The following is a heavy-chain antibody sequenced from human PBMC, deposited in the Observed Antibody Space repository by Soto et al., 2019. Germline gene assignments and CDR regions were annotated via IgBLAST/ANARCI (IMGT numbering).Heavy chain of an antibody. J-gene: IGHJ6*02. CDR2: IYYSGST. CDR1: GGSVSSGSYY. D-gene: IGHD6-19*01. Sequence: QVQLQESGPGLVKPSETLSLTCTVSGGSVSSGSYYWSWIRQPPGKGLEWIGYIYYSGSTKYHPSLKSRVTISVDTSKNQFSLKLSSVTAADTAVYYCARASGSYGMDVWGQGTTVTVSS. CDR3: ARASGSYGMDV. V-gene: IGHV4-61*01.